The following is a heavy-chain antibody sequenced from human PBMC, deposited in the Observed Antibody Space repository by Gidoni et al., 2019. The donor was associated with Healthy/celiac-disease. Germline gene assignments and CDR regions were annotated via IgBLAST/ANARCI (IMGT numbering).Heavy chain of an antibody. CDR1: GFTFRSYA. D-gene: IGHD2-2*02. Sequence: EVQLLESGGGLVQPGGSLRLSCAASGFTFRSYAMSWVRQAPGKGLEWVSASSGSGGSTYYADSVKGRFTISRDNSKNTLYLQMNSLRAEDTAVYYCAKDALNIVVVPAAIPLNWFDPWGQGTLVTVSS. V-gene: IGHV3-23*01. CDR3: AKDALNIVVVPAAIPLNWFDP. CDR2: SSGSGGST. J-gene: IGHJ5*02.